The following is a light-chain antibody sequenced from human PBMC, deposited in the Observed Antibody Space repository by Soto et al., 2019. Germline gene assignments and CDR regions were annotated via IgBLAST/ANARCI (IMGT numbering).Light chain of an antibody. V-gene: IGKV3-20*01. CDR2: GTS. CDR3: QQYGDSPLT. J-gene: IGKJ4*01. CDR1: QSVYNDR. Sequence: EIVLTQSPGTLSLSPGERATLSCRASQSVYNDRLAWYQQKPGQAPRLLIYGTSSRATDIPDRFSGSGSGTDFTLTISRLEPEDFAVYYCQQYGDSPLTFGGGTKVEIK.